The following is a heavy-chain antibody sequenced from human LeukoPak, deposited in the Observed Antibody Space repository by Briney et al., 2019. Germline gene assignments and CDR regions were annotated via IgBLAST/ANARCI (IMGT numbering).Heavy chain of an antibody. D-gene: IGHD4-17*01. V-gene: IGHV3-23*01. CDR1: GFTFSSYA. CDR3: GSDPNGDYVGALGY. J-gene: IGHJ4*01. Sequence: GGSLRHACTDYGFTFSSYALAWVRQAPGKGLEWVAAVTSRGVGTHYADSVKGRFTISRDNSKNTIYLQMNSLRAEDTAIYYCGSDPNGDYVGALGYWGRGTLVTVSS. CDR2: VTSRGVGT.